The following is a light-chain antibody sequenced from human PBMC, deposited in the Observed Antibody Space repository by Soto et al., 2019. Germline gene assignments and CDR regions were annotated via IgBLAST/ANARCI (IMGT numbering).Light chain of an antibody. CDR2: GAS. J-gene: IGKJ1*01. CDR1: QSVASRN. CDR3: QHFGNPLWT. Sequence: IVLMHSPGPLSLSPGSSVTLSFIASQSVASRNLAWYQQKSGQAPRLLMYGASSMAIHTPDIFSGSVSATDFTLTISGLEGEDFAVYYCQHFGNPLWTFGPGTTV. V-gene: IGKV3-20*01.